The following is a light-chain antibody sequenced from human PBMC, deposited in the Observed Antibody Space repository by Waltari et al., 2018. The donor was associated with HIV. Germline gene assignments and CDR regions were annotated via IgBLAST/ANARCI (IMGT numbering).Light chain of an antibody. CDR2: DAS. V-gene: IGKV1-16*02. CDR1: QDIGDH. CDR3: QQHKTYPLT. J-gene: IGKJ4*01. Sequence: DIQMTQSPSSLSASVGDRVTITCRASQDIGDHLAWFQQKPGKAPKSLVFDASTLQNGVPSKFSGSGSGTDVTLTISNLQPEDFATYYCQQHKTYPLTFGGGTKVEI.